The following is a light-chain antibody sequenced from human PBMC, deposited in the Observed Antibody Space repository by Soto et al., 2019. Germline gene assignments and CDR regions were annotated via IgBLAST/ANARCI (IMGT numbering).Light chain of an antibody. Sequence: ETVLTQYPGPLSLSPGERATLSCRSSQSVSSNYLAWYQQKPGQAPRLLIYDVSSRATCIPDRFSGSGSGTDFTLTISRLEPEDFAMYYCQQYGSSPTFGQGTKVEIK. CDR1: QSVSSNY. J-gene: IGKJ1*01. CDR3: QQYGSSPT. V-gene: IGKV3-20*01. CDR2: DVS.